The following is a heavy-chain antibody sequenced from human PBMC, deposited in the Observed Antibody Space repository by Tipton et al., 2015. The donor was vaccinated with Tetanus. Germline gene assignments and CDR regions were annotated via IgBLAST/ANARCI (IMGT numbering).Heavy chain of an antibody. CDR1: GGTFTNYA. D-gene: IGHD1-14*01. CDR2: ITPIFGTT. V-gene: IGHV1-69*01. J-gene: IGHJ4*02. Sequence: QLVQSGAEMKKPGSSVKVSCKASGGTFTNYALSWVRQAPGQGLEWVGGITPIFGTTNFASKFQGRVTITADESTNAAFVELSSLRSEDTAVYYCARAPNLISRAYDYWGQGTQITVSS. CDR3: ARAPNLISRAYDY.